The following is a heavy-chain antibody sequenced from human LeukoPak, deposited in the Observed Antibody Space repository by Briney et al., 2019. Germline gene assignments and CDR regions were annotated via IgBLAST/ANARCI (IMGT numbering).Heavy chain of an antibody. V-gene: IGHV4-4*07. CDR1: GGSISSYY. CDR3: ARGRVVATDFDY. Sequence: SETLSLTCTVSGGSISSYYWSWIRQPAGKGLEWIGRIYTSGSTNYNPSLKSRVTISVDTSKNQFSLKLSSVTAADTAVYYCARGRVVATDFDYWGQGTLVTVSS. J-gene: IGHJ4*02. D-gene: IGHD5-12*01. CDR2: IYTSGST.